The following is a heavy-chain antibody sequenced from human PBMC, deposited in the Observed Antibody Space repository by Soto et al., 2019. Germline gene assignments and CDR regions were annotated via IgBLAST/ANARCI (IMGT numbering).Heavy chain of an antibody. CDR3: ARGRRVVPAVYDY. CDR2: INHSGST. Sequence: QVQLQQWGAGLLKPSETLSLTCAVYGGSFSGYYWSWIRQPPGKGLEWIGEINHSGSTNYNPSLKSRVTISVDTSKNQFSLKLSSVTAADTAVYYCARGRRVVPAVYDYWGQATLVTVSS. V-gene: IGHV4-34*01. D-gene: IGHD2-2*01. CDR1: GGSFSGYY. J-gene: IGHJ4*02.